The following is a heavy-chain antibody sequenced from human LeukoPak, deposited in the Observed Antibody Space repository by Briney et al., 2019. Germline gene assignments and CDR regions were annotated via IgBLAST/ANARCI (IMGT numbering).Heavy chain of an antibody. V-gene: IGHV4-39*01. J-gene: IGHJ6*02. D-gene: IGHD2-2*01. Sequence: SETLSLTCTVSGDSISSSRHSWGWTRQPPGKGLGWIGCISYSGSTYYNPSVKTRVTMSVDTSENQFSLKLSSVTAADSTVYYCVRIYCTSTSCYGDSYYGMDVWGQGTTVTVSS. CDR1: GDSISSSRHS. CDR2: ISYSGST. CDR3: VRIYCTSTSCYGDSYYGMDV.